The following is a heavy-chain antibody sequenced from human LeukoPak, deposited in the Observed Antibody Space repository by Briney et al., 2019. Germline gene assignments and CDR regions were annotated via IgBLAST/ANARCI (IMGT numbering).Heavy chain of an antibody. D-gene: IGHD3-10*01. CDR3: ARAQWFGELLDDY. CDR1: GFTFSSYW. CDR2: INTDGSST. V-gene: IGHV3-74*01. Sequence: GGSLRLSCAASGFTFSSYWMHWVRQAPGKGLVWVSRINTDGSSTSYADSVKGRFTISRDNAKNTLYLQMNSLRAEDTAVYYCARAQWFGELLDDYWGQGTLVTVSS. J-gene: IGHJ4*02.